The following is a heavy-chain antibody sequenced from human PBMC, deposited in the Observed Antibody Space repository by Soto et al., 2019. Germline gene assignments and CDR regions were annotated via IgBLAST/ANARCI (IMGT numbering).Heavy chain of an antibody. V-gene: IGHV4-39*01. CDR1: GGSISSSSYY. Sequence: PSETLSLTCTVSGGSISSSSYYWGWIRQPPGKGLEWIGSIYYSGSTYYNPSLQSRVTISVDTSKNQFSLKLSSVTAADTAVYYCARDFSSGWYRDYYYYYGMDVWGQGTTVTVSS. D-gene: IGHD6-19*01. J-gene: IGHJ6*02. CDR3: ARDFSSGWYRDYYYYYGMDV. CDR2: IYYSGST.